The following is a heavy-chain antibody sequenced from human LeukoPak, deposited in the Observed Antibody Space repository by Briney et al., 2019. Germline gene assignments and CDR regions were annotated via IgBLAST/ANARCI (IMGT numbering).Heavy chain of an antibody. V-gene: IGHV1-8*01. D-gene: IGHD2-2*01. CDR2: MNPNSGNT. J-gene: IGHJ5*02. CDR1: GYTFTSYD. CDR3: ARGKRGPNWSSTSCYRIWFDP. Sequence: ASVKVSCKASGYTFTSYDINWVRQATGQGLEWMGWMNPNSGNTGYAQKFQGRVTMTRNTSISTAYMELSSLRSEDTAVYYCARGKRGPNWSSTSCYRIWFDPWGQGTLVTVSS.